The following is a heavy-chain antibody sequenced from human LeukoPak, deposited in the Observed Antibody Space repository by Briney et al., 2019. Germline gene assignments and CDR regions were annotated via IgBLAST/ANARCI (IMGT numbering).Heavy chain of an antibody. Sequence: GGSLRLSCAVSGFSVTNNYMSWVRQAPGKGLEWVSVFYVGGATYYSDSVKGRFTISRDNAKNSLYLQMNSLRAEDTAVYYCARVGAAPPGYYYYYGMDVWGQGTTVTVSS. CDR1: GFSVTNNY. CDR2: FYVGGAT. D-gene: IGHD6-6*01. CDR3: ARVGAAPPGYYYYYGMDV. V-gene: IGHV3-53*01. J-gene: IGHJ6*02.